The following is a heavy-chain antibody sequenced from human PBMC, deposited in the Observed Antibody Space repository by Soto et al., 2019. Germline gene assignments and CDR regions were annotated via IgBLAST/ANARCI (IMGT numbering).Heavy chain of an antibody. D-gene: IGHD3-10*02. CDR2: ISSDGINT. J-gene: IGHJ4*02. CDR1: GFDFSRHH. Sequence: GGSLRLSCSVSGFDFSRHHMHWVRQAPGKGLEWVAIISSDGINTNYADSVKGRFTISRDNSKNTVYLQMDSLRSEDTALYYCARDWTDYVSAYFPDYWGQGTVVTVSS. V-gene: IGHV3-30-3*01. CDR3: ARDWTDYVSAYFPDY.